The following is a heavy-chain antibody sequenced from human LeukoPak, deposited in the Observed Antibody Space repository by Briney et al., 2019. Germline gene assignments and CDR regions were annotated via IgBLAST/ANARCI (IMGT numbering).Heavy chain of an antibody. J-gene: IGHJ4*02. V-gene: IGHV4-39*07. CDR1: GASMSTSSYY. CDR3: ARFSSIAAAFDY. CDR2: IYYSGST. Sequence: SETLSLTCIVSGASMSTSSYYWGWIRQPPGKGLEWIGSIYYSGSTYYNPSLKSRVTISVDTSKNQFSLNLSSVTAADTAVYYCARFSSIAAAFDYWGLGTLATVSS. D-gene: IGHD6-13*01.